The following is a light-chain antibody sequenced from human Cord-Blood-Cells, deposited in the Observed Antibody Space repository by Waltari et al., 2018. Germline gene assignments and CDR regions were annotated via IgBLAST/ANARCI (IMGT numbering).Light chain of an antibody. CDR3: QQYYSTPRT. J-gene: IGKJ1*01. V-gene: IGKV4-1*01. CDR1: QSVLYSSNNKNY. CDR2: WAS. Sequence: DIVMTQSPDSLAVSMGARATINCNSSQSVLYSSNNKNYLALYQQKPGQPPKLLIYWASTRESGVPDRFSGSGSGTDFTLTISSLQAEDVAVYYCQQYYSTPRTFGQGTKVEIK.